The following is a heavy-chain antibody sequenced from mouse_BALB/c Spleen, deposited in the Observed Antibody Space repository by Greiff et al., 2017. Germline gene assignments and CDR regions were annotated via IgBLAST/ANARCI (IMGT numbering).Heavy chain of an antibody. J-gene: IGHJ4*01. CDR1: GFTFSSFG. Sequence: EVKLVESGGGLVQPGGSRKLSCAASGFTFSSFGMHWVRQAPEKGLEWVAYISSGSSTIYYADTVKGRFTISRDNPKNTLFLQMTSLRSEDTAMYYCARSGLRRSYAMDYWGQGTSVTVSS. CDR2: ISSGSSTI. V-gene: IGHV5-17*02. D-gene: IGHD2-4*01. CDR3: ARSGLRRSYAMDY.